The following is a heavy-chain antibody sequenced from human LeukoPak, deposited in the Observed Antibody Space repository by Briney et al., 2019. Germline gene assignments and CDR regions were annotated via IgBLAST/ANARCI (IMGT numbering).Heavy chain of an antibody. V-gene: IGHV3-30*01. D-gene: IGHD2-2*01. CDR3: TRDRGAMNDFDY. CDR2: TSNHGIDG. Sequence: PGGPLRLSCTDSGFSFSSYAMHWVRQSPGKGLEWVAVTSNHGIDGFYADSVKGRFTISRDNSKKTLYLQMDSLRPEDTGVYYCTRDRGAMNDFDYWGQGTLVTVSS. J-gene: IGHJ4*02. CDR1: GFSFSSYA.